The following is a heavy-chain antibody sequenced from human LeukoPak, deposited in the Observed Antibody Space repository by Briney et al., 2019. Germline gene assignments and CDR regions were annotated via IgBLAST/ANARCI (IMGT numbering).Heavy chain of an antibody. CDR2: IDHTGRS. CDR1: GGSFSGHY. CDR3: ARGENSGSYFSYFDS. V-gene: IGHV4-34*01. D-gene: IGHD3-10*01. J-gene: IGHJ5*01. Sequence: PSETLSLTCAVYGGSFSGHYWTWIPQPPGKGLEWIGEIDHTGRSTYNPSLTSRVTISKDSSKNQFSLGLGSVIAADTAVYFCARGENSGSYFSYFDSWAQGTPVTVSS.